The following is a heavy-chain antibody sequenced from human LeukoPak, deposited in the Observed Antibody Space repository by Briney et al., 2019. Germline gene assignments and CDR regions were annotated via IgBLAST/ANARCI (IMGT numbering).Heavy chain of an antibody. D-gene: IGHD1-26*01. V-gene: IGHV3-7*01. J-gene: IGHJ4*02. CDR2: INQEGSEK. CDR1: GFTFSSYW. Sequence: SGGSLRSSCVVPGFTFSSYWKSWFAQAPGKGLNWVANINQEGSEKYYLDSLKGRFTMSRDNAKNSLYLQMNSLRAEDTAVYYCASVQWELRGVGSYFEYWGQGALVTVSS. CDR3: ASVQWELRGVGSYFEY.